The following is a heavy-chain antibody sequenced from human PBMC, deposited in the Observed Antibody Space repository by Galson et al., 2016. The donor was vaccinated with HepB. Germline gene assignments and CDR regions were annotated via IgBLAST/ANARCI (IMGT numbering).Heavy chain of an antibody. V-gene: IGHV3-23*01. CDR1: GFTFRNYG. CDR2: ISRSGNST. Sequence: LRLSCAASGFTFRNYGMTWVRQAPGKGLEVVSSISRSGNSTDYADSVKGRFTISRDNSKNTLSLQMNSLTADDTAIYYCVQGSTAPAVWGKGTTVTVSS. J-gene: IGHJ6*04. CDR3: VQGSTAPAV. D-gene: IGHD2-2*01.